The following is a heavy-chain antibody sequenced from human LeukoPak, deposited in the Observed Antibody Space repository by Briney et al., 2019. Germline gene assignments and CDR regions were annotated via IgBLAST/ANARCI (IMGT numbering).Heavy chain of an antibody. D-gene: IGHD3-22*01. CDR1: GLTFSAYG. V-gene: IGHV3-30*02. CDR3: AKDSTYYYDNDAFDI. CDR2: IRYDGSEK. J-gene: IGHJ3*02. Sequence: PGGSLRLLCGSCGLTFSAYGMHWVRQAPGKGREGGTFIRYDGSEKFYADSIKGRFTISRDNSKNTLYLQMNSLRPEDTAVYYCAKDSTYYYDNDAFDIWGQGTMVTVSS.